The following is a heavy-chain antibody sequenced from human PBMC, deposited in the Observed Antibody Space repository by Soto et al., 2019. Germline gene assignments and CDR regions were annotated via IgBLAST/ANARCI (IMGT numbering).Heavy chain of an antibody. D-gene: IGHD6-25*01. Sequence: PGGSLRLSCAASRFNLSTYEMHWFRQAPGKGLEWVSCISSCGSSVYYADSVKGRFTISRDNSSNSLYLQMNSLRDEDTALYYCVSYCSSTHCNAAATRTFDYWGQGALVTVSS. CDR3: VSYCSSTHCNAAATRTFDY. CDR2: ISSCGSSV. V-gene: IGHV3-48*03. CDR1: RFNLSTYE. J-gene: IGHJ4*02.